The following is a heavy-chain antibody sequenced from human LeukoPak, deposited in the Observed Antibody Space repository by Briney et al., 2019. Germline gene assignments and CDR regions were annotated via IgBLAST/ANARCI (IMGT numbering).Heavy chain of an antibody. J-gene: IGHJ2*01. CDR2: INPNSGDT. CDR1: GYTFTGYY. CDR3: ARDHEDWYFDL. Sequence: GASVKVSCKASGYTFTGYYVHWVRQAPGQGLEWMGWINPNSGDTNFAQKFQGRVTMTRDTSISTAYMELSRLRSDDTAVYYCARDHEDWYFDLWGRGTLVTVSS. V-gene: IGHV1-2*02.